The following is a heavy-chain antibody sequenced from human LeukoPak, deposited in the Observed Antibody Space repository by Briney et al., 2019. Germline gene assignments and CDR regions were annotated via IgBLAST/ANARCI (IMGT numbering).Heavy chain of an antibody. CDR1: GGSFSGYY. CDR2: INHSGST. J-gene: IGHJ5*02. Sequence: PSETPSLTCAVYGGSFSGYYWSWIRQPPGKGLEWIGEINHSGSTNYNPSLKSRVTISVDTSKNQFSLKLSSVTAADTAVYYCARVRDFWRHPAWFDPWGQGTLVTVSS. D-gene: IGHD3-3*01. V-gene: IGHV4-34*01. CDR3: ARVRDFWRHPAWFDP.